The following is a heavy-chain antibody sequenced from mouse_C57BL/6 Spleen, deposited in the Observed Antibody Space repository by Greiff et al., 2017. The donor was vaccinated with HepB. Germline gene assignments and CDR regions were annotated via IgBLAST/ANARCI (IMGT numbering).Heavy chain of an antibody. Sequence: EVKLQESGPGLVKPSQSLSLTCSVTGYSITSGYYWNWIRQFPGNKLEWMGYISYDGSNNYNPSLKNRISITRDTSKNQFFLKLNSVTTEDTATYYCASYYGSSLDYWGQGTTLTVSS. CDR2: ISYDGSN. V-gene: IGHV3-6*01. J-gene: IGHJ2*01. D-gene: IGHD1-1*01. CDR3: ASYYGSSLDY. CDR1: GYSITSGYY.